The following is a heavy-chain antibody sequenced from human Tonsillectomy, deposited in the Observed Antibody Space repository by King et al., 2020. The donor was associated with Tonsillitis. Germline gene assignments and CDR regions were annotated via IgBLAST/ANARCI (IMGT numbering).Heavy chain of an antibody. CDR2: MYYSGTN. Sequence: QLQESGPGVVKPSETLSLTCTVSGGSINSSEHYWAWIRQPPGKGLGWIGDMYYSGTNFYNPSLKSRITISGRTPENRFSLKLSSVTAADTAAYFCARYVSGSFDYWGQGALVTVSS. J-gene: IGHJ4*02. D-gene: IGHD1-26*01. V-gene: IGHV4-39*01. CDR3: ARYVSGSFDY. CDR1: GGSINSSEHY.